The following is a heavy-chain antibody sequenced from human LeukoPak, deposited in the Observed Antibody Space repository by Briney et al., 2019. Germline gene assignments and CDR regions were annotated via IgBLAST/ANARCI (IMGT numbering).Heavy chain of an antibody. Sequence: GESLKISCKGSGYSFTSYWIGWVRQMPGKGLERMGIIYPGDSDTRYSPSFQGQVTISADKSISTAYLQWSSLKASDTAMYYCARKVYSSGWYFDPWGQGTLVTVSS. D-gene: IGHD6-19*01. V-gene: IGHV5-51*01. J-gene: IGHJ5*02. CDR2: IYPGDSDT. CDR1: GYSFTSYW. CDR3: ARKVYSSGWYFDP.